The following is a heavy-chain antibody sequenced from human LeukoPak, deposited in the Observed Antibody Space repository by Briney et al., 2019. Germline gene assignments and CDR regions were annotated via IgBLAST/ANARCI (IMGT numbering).Heavy chain of an antibody. V-gene: IGHV1-18*01. Sequence: ASVKVSCKASGYTFTSYGISWVRQAPGQGLEWMGWISAYNGNTNYAQKLQGRVTMTTDTSTSTAYMELRSLRSDDTAVCYCARIGIFGVVIMTGWLDPWGQGTLVTVSS. CDR2: ISAYNGNT. CDR3: ARIGIFGVVIMTGWLDP. CDR1: GYTFTSYG. D-gene: IGHD3-3*01. J-gene: IGHJ5*02.